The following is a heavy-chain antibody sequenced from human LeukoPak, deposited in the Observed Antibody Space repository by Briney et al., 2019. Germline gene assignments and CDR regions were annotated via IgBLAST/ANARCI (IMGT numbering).Heavy chain of an antibody. Sequence: SETLSLTCTDSGGSISSYYWSWVRQPAGKGLEGIGRTHTSGSSNYNPSLKSRVTMSVDTSRNQFSLKLSSVTAADTAIYYCASYHYYDSSGYSHHAFDVWGQGTMVTVSS. J-gene: IGHJ3*01. CDR3: ASYHYYDSSGYSHHAFDV. CDR1: GGSISSYY. V-gene: IGHV4-4*07. CDR2: THTSGSS. D-gene: IGHD3-22*01.